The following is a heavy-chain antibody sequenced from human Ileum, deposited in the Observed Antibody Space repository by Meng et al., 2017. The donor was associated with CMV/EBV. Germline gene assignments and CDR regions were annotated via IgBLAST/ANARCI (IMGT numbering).Heavy chain of an antibody. CDR2: IWYDGSKK. J-gene: IGHJ4*02. CDR1: GFTFSSYG. V-gene: IGHV3-33*06. D-gene: IGHD3-10*01. Sequence: AASGFTFSSYGMHWVRQAPGKGLEWVAVIWYDGSKKYYVDSVKGRFTISRDNSKNTLYLQMNSLRAEDTAVYYCAKGDYFGSVPIDYWGQGTLVTVSS. CDR3: AKGDYFGSVPIDY.